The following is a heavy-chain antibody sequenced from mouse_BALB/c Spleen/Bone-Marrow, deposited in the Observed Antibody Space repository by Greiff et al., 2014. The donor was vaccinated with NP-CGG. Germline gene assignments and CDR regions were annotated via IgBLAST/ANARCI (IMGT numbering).Heavy chain of an antibody. D-gene: IGHD2-4*01. CDR2: IDPSNGNT. J-gene: IGHJ3*01. V-gene: IGHV14-3*02. Sequence: VQLKESGAELVKPGASVKLSCTASGFNIKDTYMHWVKQRPEKGLEWIGRIDPSNGNTKYDPKFQGKATITADTSSNTAYLQLSSLTAEDTAVYYCARITTWGQGTLVTVSA. CDR3: ARITT. CDR1: GFNIKDTY.